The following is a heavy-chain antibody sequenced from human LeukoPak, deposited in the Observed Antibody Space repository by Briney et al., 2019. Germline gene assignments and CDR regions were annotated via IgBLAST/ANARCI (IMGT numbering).Heavy chain of an antibody. J-gene: IGHJ4*02. CDR2: ISYDGSNK. V-gene: IGHV3-30-3*01. Sequence: GGSLRLSCAAAGFTFSSYAMHWVRQAPGKGLEWVAVISYDGSNKYYADSVKGRFTISRDNSKNTLYLQMNSLRAEDTAVYYCASSGWYSGFDYWGQGTLVTVSS. CDR3: ASSGWYSGFDY. D-gene: IGHD6-19*01. CDR1: GFTFSSYA.